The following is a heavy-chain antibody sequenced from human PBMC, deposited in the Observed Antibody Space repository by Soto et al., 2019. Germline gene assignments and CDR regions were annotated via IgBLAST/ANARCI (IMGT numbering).Heavy chain of an antibody. V-gene: IGHV3-23*01. J-gene: IGHJ4*02. CDR1: GFTFSNHV. CDR2: INSRGDNT. CDR3: GNGLENRYNYDY. Sequence: EVQLLESGGGLVQPGGSLRLSCAASGFTFSNHVMSWVRQAPGKGPEWVSSINSRGDNTYYAGSVRGRFTISRDNSKSTLYLQMNSLRAEDTAVYYCGNGLENRYNYDYWGQGTLVTVSS. D-gene: IGHD3-16*02.